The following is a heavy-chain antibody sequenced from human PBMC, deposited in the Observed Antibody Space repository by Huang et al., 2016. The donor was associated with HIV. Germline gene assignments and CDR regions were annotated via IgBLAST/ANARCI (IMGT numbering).Heavy chain of an antibody. CDR3: AKDKYLMSTILAYYFDC. CDR2: VSFDGSTK. CDR1: GFSFSSYG. V-gene: IGHV3-30*18. D-gene: IGHD3-3*01. Sequence: QVQLVESGGGVVQPGRSLRLSCTASGFSFSSYGMHWVRQAPGKGLEWVVVVSFDGSTKYSADSVKGRFTISRDNSKNTLYLQMNSLTVEDTAVYYCAKDKYLMSTILAYYFDCWGQGTLVTVSS. J-gene: IGHJ4*02.